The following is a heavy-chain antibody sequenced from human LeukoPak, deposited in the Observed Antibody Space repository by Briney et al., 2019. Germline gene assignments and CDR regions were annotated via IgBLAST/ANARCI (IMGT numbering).Heavy chain of an antibody. CDR1: GGTFSSYA. CDR3: ARDLGGRRPEYFQH. CDR2: IIPIFGTA. J-gene: IGHJ1*01. D-gene: IGHD3-10*01. V-gene: IGHV1-69*13. Sequence: GASVKVSCKASGGTFSSYAISWLRQAPGQGLEWMGGIIPIFGTANYAQKFQGRVTITADESTSTAYMELSSLRSEDTAVYYCARDLGGRRPEYFQHWGQGTLVTVSS.